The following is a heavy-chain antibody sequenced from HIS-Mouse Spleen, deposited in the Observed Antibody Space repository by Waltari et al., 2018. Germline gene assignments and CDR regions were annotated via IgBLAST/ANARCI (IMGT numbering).Heavy chain of an antibody. J-gene: IGHJ2*01. CDR1: GFTFRSYS. CDR3: ARGLGINLLGSFDL. V-gene: IGHV3-21*01. CDR2: ISSSSSYI. Sequence: EVQLVESGGGLVKPGGFLGLPCAASGFTFRSYSMNWVRQAPGKGLEWVSSISSSSSYIYYADSVKGRFTISRDNAKNSLYLQMNSLRAEDTAVYYCARGLGINLLGSFDLWGRGTLVTVSS. D-gene: IGHD2-8*02.